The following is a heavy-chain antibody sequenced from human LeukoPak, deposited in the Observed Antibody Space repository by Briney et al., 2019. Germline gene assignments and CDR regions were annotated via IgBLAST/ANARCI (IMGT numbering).Heavy chain of an antibody. CDR1: GSTVSSNY. D-gene: IGHD2-21*01. Sequence: PGGSLRLSCAASGSTVSSNYMSWVRQAPGKGLEWVSVIYSGGSTYYADSVKGRFTISRDNSKNTLYLQMNSLRAEDTAVYYCARLPRGGDYFDYWGQGTLVTVSS. CDR3: ARLPRGGDYFDY. J-gene: IGHJ4*02. V-gene: IGHV3-53*01. CDR2: IYSGGST.